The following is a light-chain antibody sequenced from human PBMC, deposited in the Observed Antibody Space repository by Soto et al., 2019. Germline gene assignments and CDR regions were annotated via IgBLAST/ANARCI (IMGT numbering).Light chain of an antibody. J-gene: IGKJ5*01. Sequence: DIQMTQSPSSLCSSLGDRVTITCQASQNINNYLNWYQQKPGRAPKLLIYDASNLEAGVPSRFTGSGSGTDFTFTIRRLQPEDIATYYCQQYENLPTFGQGTRLEIK. V-gene: IGKV1-33*01. CDR2: DAS. CDR3: QQYENLPT. CDR1: QNINNY.